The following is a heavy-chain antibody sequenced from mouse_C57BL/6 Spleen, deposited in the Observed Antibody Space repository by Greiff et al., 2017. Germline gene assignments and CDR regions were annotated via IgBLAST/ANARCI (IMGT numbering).Heavy chain of an antibody. CDR1: GFSLTSYG. J-gene: IGHJ4*01. Sequence: VQGVESGPGLVQPSQSLSITCTVSGFSLTSYGLHWVRQYPGKGLEWLGVIWRGGSTDYNAAFMSRQSITKDNSKSQDFFKMNSLQSDDAAIYYCAKVSICYYGSSRYAMDYCGQGTSVTVSS. V-gene: IGHV2-5*01. CDR3: AKVSICYYGSSRYAMDY. CDR2: IWRGGST. D-gene: IGHD1-1*01.